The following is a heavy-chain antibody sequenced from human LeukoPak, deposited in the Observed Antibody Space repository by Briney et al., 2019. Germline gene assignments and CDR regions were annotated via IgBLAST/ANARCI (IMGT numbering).Heavy chain of an antibody. V-gene: IGHV1-69*04. CDR3: ARETRRGGGGVIPSLYGMDV. D-gene: IGHD3-16*02. CDR1: GGTFSSYA. CDR2: IIPILGMA. Sequence: GSSVKVSCKASGGTFSSYAISWVRQAPGQGLEWMGRIIPILGMANYAQKFQGRVTITADKSTSTAYMELRSLRSDDTAVYYCARETRRGGGGVIPSLYGMDVWGQGTTVTVSS. J-gene: IGHJ6*02.